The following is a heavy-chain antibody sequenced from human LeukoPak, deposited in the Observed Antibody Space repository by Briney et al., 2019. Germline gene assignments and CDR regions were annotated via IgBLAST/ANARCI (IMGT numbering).Heavy chain of an antibody. CDR2: IYYSGST. CDR1: GGSISSSSYY. V-gene: IGHV4-39*07. Sequence: PSETLSLTCTVSGGSISSSSYYWGWIRQPPGKGLEWIGSIYYSGSTYYNPSLQSRVTISVDTSKNQFSLKLSSVTAADTAVYYCARARPYYYYYYMDVWGKGTTVTVSS. CDR3: ARARPYYYYYYMDV. J-gene: IGHJ6*03.